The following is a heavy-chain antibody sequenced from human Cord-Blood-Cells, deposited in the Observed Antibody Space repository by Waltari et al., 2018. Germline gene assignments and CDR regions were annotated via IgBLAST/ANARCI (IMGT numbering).Heavy chain of an antibody. D-gene: IGHD3-16*02. V-gene: IGHV4-34*01. CDR3: ARYRPAGNYYYYYMDV. CDR2: INHSGST. CDR1: GGSFSGYY. Sequence: QVQLQQWGAGLLKPSETLSLTCAVYGGSFSGYYWSWIRQPPGKGLEWIGEINHSGSTNYNPSLKSRVTISVDTSKNQFSLKLSSVTAADTAVYYCARYRPAGNYYYYYMDVWGKGTTVTVSS. J-gene: IGHJ6*03.